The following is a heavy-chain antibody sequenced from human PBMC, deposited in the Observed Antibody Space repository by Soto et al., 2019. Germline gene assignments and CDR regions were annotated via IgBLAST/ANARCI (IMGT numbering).Heavy chain of an antibody. J-gene: IGHJ4*02. CDR2: ISYDGSNK. Sequence: PGGSLRLSCAASGFTFSSYGMHWVRQAPGKGLEWVAVISYDGSNKYYADSVKGRFTISRDNSKNTLYLQMDSLRAEDTAVYYCAKDVYGGNSPVDYWGQGTLVTVSS. CDR1: GFTFSSYG. V-gene: IGHV3-30*18. CDR3: AKDVYGGNSPVDY. D-gene: IGHD4-17*01.